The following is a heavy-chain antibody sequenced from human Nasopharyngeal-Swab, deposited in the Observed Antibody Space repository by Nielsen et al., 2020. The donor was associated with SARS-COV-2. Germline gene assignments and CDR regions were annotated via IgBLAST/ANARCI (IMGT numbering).Heavy chain of an antibody. J-gene: IGHJ3*02. V-gene: IGHV4-39*07. Sequence: SETLPLTCTVSGGSINSSSYYWGWIRQPPGKGLEWIGSIYYSGSTYYNPSLESRVTISVDTSKNQFSLKLSSVTAADTAVYYCAISGWYYAFDIWGQGTMVTVSS. D-gene: IGHD6-19*01. CDR1: GGSINSSSYY. CDR3: AISGWYYAFDI. CDR2: IYYSGST.